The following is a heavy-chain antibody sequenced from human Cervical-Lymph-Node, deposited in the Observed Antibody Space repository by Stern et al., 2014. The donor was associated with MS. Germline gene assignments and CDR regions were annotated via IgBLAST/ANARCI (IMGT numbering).Heavy chain of an antibody. J-gene: IGHJ4*02. CDR1: GYTFRGYY. V-gene: IGHV1-2*02. D-gene: IGHD6-19*01. CDR3: GRVGYSSRTVDF. Sequence: QVPLVQSGAEVTKPGASLKVSCRASGYTFRGYYLHWVRQAPGQGLEWMGWINPNSGDTNYAQKFLGRVTMTGDTSISTSYMELSSLTSDDTAVYYCGRVGYSSRTVDFWGQGTLVTVSS. CDR2: INPNSGDT.